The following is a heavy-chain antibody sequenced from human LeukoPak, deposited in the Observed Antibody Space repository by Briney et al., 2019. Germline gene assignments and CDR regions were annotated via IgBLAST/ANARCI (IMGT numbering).Heavy chain of an antibody. CDR3: AREARWFGGLGYFDY. Sequence: SQTLSLTCTVSGASISSGDYLWSWIRQPPGMGLEWIGNIYYSGSTNYYPSLKSRVTISVDTSKNQFSLKLSSVTAADTAVYYCAREARWFGGLGYFDYWGQGTLVTVSS. D-gene: IGHD3-10*01. V-gene: IGHV4-61*08. CDR2: IYYSGST. CDR1: GASISSGDYL. J-gene: IGHJ4*02.